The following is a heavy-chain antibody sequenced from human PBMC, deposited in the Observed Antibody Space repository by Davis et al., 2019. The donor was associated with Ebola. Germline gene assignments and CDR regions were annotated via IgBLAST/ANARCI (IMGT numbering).Heavy chain of an antibody. CDR3: ASGDFLAAAGYYFDY. Sequence: KVSCKGSGYSFSSYYITWVRQMPAKGLEWMGRIDPSDSYSNYSPSFQGNVTTSMDKSISTAYLQWSSLKASDTAIYYCASGDFLAAAGYYFDYWGQGTLVTVSS. CDR1: GYSFSSYY. D-gene: IGHD6-13*01. J-gene: IGHJ4*02. V-gene: IGHV5-10-1*01. CDR2: IDPSDSYS.